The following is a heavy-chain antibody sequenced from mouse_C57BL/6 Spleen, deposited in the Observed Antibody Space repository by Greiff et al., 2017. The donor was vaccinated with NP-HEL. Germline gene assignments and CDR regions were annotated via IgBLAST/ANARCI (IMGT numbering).Heavy chain of an antibody. V-gene: IGHV1-50*01. CDR3: ARKDWDDYAMDY. Sequence: QVQLQQPGAELVKPGASVKLSCKASGYTFTSYWMQWVKQRPGQGLEWIGEIDPSDSYTNYNQKFKGKATLTVDTSSSTAYMQLSSLTSEDSAVYYCARKDWDDYAMDYWGQGTPVTVSS. D-gene: IGHD4-1*01. CDR1: GYTFTSYW. CDR2: IDPSDSYT. J-gene: IGHJ4*01.